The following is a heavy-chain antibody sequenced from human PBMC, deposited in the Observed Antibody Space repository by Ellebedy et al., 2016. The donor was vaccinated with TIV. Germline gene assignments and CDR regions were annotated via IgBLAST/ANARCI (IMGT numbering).Heavy chain of an antibody. V-gene: IGHV3-7*01. J-gene: IGHJ4*03. CDR3: ARDQGSAYPGSTRFDY. Sequence: PGGSLRLSCAASGLTFCIYWMSCLRQAPGQGLEWVANIKQDGSAKWHVHSVKGRFTISRDNAKKSLYLQMSSLRAEDKAVYYCARDQGSAYPGSTRFDYWGQGTLVTVSS. CDR2: IKQDGSAK. CDR1: GLTFCIYW. D-gene: IGHD3-10*01.